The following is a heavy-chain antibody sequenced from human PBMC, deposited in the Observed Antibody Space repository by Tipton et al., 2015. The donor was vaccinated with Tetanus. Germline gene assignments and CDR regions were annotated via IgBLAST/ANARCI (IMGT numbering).Heavy chain of an antibody. D-gene: IGHD5-24*01. CDR2: IYYRGST. J-gene: IGHJ4*02. CDR1: GGSISTYY. CDR3: ARGDGSTLHY. V-gene: IGHV4-59*01. Sequence: TLSLTCTVSGGSISTYYWSWIRQPPGKGLEWIGYIYYRGSTNYYPSLKSRVTMSVDTSKNQFSLNLSSVTAADTAVYYCARGDGSTLHYWGQGTLVPASS.